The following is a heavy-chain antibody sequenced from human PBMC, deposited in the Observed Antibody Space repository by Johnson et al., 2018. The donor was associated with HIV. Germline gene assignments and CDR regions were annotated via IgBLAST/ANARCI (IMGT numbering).Heavy chain of an antibody. V-gene: IGHV3-23*04. D-gene: IGHD2-15*01. Sequence: VQLVESGGGLVKPGGSLRLSCAASGFTFNNAWMSWVRQAPGKGLEWVSAISGSGGSTYYADSVKGRFTISRDNSKNTLYLQMNSLRAEDTAVYYCAKNQEGRREDAFDIWGQGKMVTGS. CDR3: AKNQEGRREDAFDI. J-gene: IGHJ3*02. CDR2: ISGSGGST. CDR1: GFTFNNAW.